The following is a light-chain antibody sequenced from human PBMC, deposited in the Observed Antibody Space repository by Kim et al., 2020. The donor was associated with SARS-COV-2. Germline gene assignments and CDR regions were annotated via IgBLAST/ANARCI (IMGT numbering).Light chain of an antibody. CDR2: RNN. J-gene: IGLJ3*02. CDR1: SSNIGSNY. Sequence: ELTQPPSASGTPGQRVIISCSGSSSNIGSNYVYWYQQLPGMAPKLLIYRNNQRPSGVPDRFSGSKSGTSASLAISGLRAEDEADYHCSGWDDSLSGWVFGGGTQLTVL. CDR3: SGWDDSLSGWV. V-gene: IGLV1-47*01.